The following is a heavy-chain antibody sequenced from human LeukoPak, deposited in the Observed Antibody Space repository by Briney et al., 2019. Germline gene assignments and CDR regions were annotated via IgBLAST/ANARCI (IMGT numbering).Heavy chain of an antibody. Sequence: PSQTLSLTCTVSGGSISSGGYYWSWIRQHPGKGLEWIGYIYYSGSTYYNPSLKSRVTISVDTSKILFSLQLSSVTAADTAVYYCAVDVDTAMVDAFDIWGQGTMVTVSS. V-gene: IGHV4-31*03. CDR3: AVDVDTAMVDAFDI. CDR2: IYYSGST. D-gene: IGHD5-18*01. J-gene: IGHJ3*02. CDR1: GGSISSGGYY.